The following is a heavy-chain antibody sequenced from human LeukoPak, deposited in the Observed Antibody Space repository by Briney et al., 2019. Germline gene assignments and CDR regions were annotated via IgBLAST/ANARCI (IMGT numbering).Heavy chain of an antibody. Sequence: GGSLRLSCAASGFTFSSYGMHWVRQAPGKGLEWVAVIWSDGSNKYYADSVKGRFTISRDNSKNTLYLQMNSLRAEDTAVYYCARERYSYGHLYYFDYWGQGTLVTVSS. V-gene: IGHV3-33*01. J-gene: IGHJ4*02. D-gene: IGHD5-18*01. CDR3: ARERYSYGHLYYFDY. CDR1: GFTFSSYG. CDR2: IWSDGSNK.